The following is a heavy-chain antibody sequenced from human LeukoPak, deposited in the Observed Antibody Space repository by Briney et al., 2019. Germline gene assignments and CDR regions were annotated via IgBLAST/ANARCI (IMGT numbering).Heavy chain of an antibody. V-gene: IGHV4-61*09. CDR1: GGSISSGSYY. Sequence: SQTLSLTCTVSGGSISSGSYYWSWIRQPAGKGLEWMGYIFNGGTTAYNPSLKRRVTMSVDTSKNQFSLTLSSVTAADTAVYYCARDPDGYKFFDYWGRGSPVTVSS. CDR3: ARDPDGYKFFDY. J-gene: IGHJ4*02. D-gene: IGHD5-24*01. CDR2: IFNGGTT.